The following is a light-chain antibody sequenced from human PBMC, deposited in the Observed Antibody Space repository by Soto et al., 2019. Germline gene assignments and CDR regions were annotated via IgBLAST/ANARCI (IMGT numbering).Light chain of an antibody. CDR3: QHYGRSPWT. CDR2: GVS. CDR1: KRFSANY. Sequence: EIVLTQSPGTLSLSPGERATLSCRAVKRFSANYLAGFQRKPGLAPRLLIFGVSTRATGIPDRFSGRGSGTDFTLTISRLEAEDSAVYYCQHYGRSPWTFGQGTKVEIK. V-gene: IGKV3-20*01. J-gene: IGKJ1*01.